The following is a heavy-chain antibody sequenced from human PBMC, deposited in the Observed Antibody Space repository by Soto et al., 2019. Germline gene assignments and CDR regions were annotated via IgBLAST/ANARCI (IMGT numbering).Heavy chain of an antibody. CDR3: ARDTMVRGVIMSYDYGMDV. J-gene: IGHJ6*02. CDR1: GGSISSYY. CDR2: IYYSGST. D-gene: IGHD3-10*01. V-gene: IGHV4-59*01. Sequence: SETLSLTCTVSGGSISSYYWSWIRQPPGKGLEWIGYIYYSGSTNYNPSLKSRVTISVDTSKNQFSLKLRSVTAADTAVYYCARDTMVRGVIMSYDYGMDVWGQGTTVTVSS.